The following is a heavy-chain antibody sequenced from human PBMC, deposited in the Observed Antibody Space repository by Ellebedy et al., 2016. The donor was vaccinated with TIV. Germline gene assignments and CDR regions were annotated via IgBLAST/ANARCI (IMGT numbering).Heavy chain of an antibody. Sequence: GGSLRLSCAASGFTFGSYGMHWVRQAPGKGLEWVPSFWFDGGSIYYGDSVKGRFIISRDNSKSTLFLQMNSLRADDTAFYYCAREFGDYFFDYWGQGTLVTVSS. D-gene: IGHD4-17*01. J-gene: IGHJ4*02. CDR2: FWFDGGSI. CDR1: GFTFGSYG. CDR3: AREFGDYFFDY. V-gene: IGHV3-33*08.